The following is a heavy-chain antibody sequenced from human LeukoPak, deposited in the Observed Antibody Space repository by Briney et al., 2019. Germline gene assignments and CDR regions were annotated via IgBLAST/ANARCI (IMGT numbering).Heavy chain of an antibody. V-gene: IGHV3-30-3*01. CDR3: ARSGYDYALYYFDY. CDR2: ISYDGSNK. Sequence: PGGSLRLSCAASGFTFSSYAMHWVRQAPGKGLEWVAVISYDGSNKYYADSVKGRFTISRDNSKNTLYLQMNSLRAEDTAVYYCARSGYDYALYYFDYWGQGTLVTVSS. J-gene: IGHJ4*02. D-gene: IGHD5-12*01. CDR1: GFTFSSYA.